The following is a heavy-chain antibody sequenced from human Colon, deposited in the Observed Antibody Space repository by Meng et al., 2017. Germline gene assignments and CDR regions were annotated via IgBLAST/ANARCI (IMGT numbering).Heavy chain of an antibody. J-gene: IGHJ4*02. D-gene: IGHD7-27*01. CDR3: ARDNWGSLDY. CDR2: GST. V-gene: IGHV4-61*01. Sequence: APLQGSGPGLGRPSETLSLPCTASGASVSDTNDAWSWIRQPPGKGLEWIGYGSTNHNPSLKSRVTISVDTSKNQFSLTLNSVTAADTAVYYCARDNWGSLDYWGQGTLVTVS. CDR1: GASVSDTNDA.